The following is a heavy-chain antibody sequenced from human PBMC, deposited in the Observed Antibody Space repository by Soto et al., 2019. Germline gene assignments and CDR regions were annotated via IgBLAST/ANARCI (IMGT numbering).Heavy chain of an antibody. CDR1: GFTFSSYG. Sequence: GGSLRLSCAASGFTFSSYGMHWVRQAPGKGLEWEAVIWYDGSNKYYADSVNGRFTFSRDNSKNTLYLQLNSLRAEDTAVYYCARDTRKKKEYYDFWSGYYNYYYGMDVWGQGTTVTVSS. CDR3: ARDTRKKKEYYDFWSGYYNYYYGMDV. D-gene: IGHD3-3*01. CDR2: IWYDGSNK. V-gene: IGHV3-33*01. J-gene: IGHJ6*02.